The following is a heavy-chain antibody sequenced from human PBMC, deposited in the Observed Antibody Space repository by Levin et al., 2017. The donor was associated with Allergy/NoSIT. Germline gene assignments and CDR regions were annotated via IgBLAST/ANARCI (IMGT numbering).Heavy chain of an antibody. Sequence: GGSLRLSCAASGFTFSSYAMSWVRQAPGKGLEWVSAIIGSGGSTYYADSVKGRFTISRDNSKNTLYLQMNSLRAEDTAVYYCFRENYVWGSHRSGFDYWGQGTLVTVSS. CDR2: IIGSGGST. CDR1: GFTFSSYA. D-gene: IGHD3-16*01. V-gene: IGHV3-23*01. J-gene: IGHJ4*02. CDR3: FRENYVWGSHRSGFDY.